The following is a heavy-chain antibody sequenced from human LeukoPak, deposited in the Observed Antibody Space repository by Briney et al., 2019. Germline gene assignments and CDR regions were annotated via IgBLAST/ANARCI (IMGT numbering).Heavy chain of an antibody. CDR1: GFTFSGSA. J-gene: IGHJ6*02. D-gene: IGHD6-19*01. Sequence: PGGSLRLSCAVSGFTFSGSAMHWVRQAPGKGLEWVGRIRSKANSYATASAASVKGRFTISREDSKNTAYLQMNSLKTEDTAVYYCTRQASHSHSSGWYLGDYYYYYGMDVWGQGTTVTVSS. V-gene: IGHV3-73*01. CDR2: IRSKANSYAT. CDR3: TRQASHSHSSGWYLGDYYYYYGMDV.